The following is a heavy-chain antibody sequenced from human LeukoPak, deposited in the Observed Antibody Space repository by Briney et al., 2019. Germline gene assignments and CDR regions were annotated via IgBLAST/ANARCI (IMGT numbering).Heavy chain of an antibody. V-gene: IGHV3-23*01. Sequence: GGSLRLSCAAAGFTFSSYAMSWVRQAPGKGLEWFSAISGSGGSTYYADSVKGRFTISRDNSKNTLYLQMNSLRAEDTAVYYCAKTDSSVWYGRIFDIWGQGAMVTVSS. CDR2: ISGSGGST. J-gene: IGHJ3*02. CDR3: AKTDSSVWYGRIFDI. D-gene: IGHD6-19*01. CDR1: GFTFSSYA.